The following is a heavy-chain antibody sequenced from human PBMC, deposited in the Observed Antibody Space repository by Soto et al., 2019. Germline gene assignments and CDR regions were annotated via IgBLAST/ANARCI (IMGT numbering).Heavy chain of an antibody. CDR2: INPNSGGT. Sequence: ASVKVSCKASGYTFTGYYMHWVRQAPGQGLEWMGWINPNSGGTNYAQKFQGWVTMTRDTSISTAYMELSRLRSDDTAVYYCARARGAHSSGWQDHDAFDIWGQGTMLTVS. V-gene: IGHV1-2*04. CDR3: ARARGAHSSGWQDHDAFDI. D-gene: IGHD6-19*01. CDR1: GYTFTGYY. J-gene: IGHJ3*02.